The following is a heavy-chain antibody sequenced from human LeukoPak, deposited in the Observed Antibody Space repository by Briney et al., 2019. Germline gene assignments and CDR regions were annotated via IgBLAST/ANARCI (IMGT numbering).Heavy chain of an antibody. CDR1: GGSISSGSYY. J-gene: IGHJ4*02. D-gene: IGHD3-22*01. CDR2: IYTSGST. V-gene: IGHV4-61*02. CDR3: ARTYDTTRRDY. Sequence: PSETLSLTCTVSGGSISSGSYYWSWIRQPAGKGLEWIGRIYTSGSTNYNPSLKSRVTISVDTSKNQFSLKLSSVTAADTAVYYCARTYDTTRRDYWGQRTLVTVSS.